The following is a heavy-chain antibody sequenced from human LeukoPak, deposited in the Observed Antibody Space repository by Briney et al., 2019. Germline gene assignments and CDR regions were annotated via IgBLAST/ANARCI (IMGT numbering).Heavy chain of an antibody. D-gene: IGHD1-26*01. J-gene: IGHJ4*02. Sequence: GRSLRLSCAASGFTFSSYAMHWVRQAPGEGLEWVAVISYDGSNKYYADSVKGRFTISRDNSKNTLYLQMNSLRAEDTAVYYCARSYQGGSDYWGQGTLVTVSS. CDR1: GFTFSSYA. CDR3: ARSYQGGSDY. CDR2: ISYDGSNK. V-gene: IGHV3-30*01.